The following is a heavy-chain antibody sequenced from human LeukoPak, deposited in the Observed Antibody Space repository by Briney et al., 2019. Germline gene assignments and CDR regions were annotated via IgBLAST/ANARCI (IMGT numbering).Heavy chain of an antibody. V-gene: IGHV4-59*08. CDR2: VYYSGST. CDR1: GGSIRSYY. J-gene: IGHJ2*01. CDR3: ARRAGYSDL. Sequence: SETLSLTCTVSGGSIRSYYWSWIRQPPGKGLEWIGYVYYSGSTNYNPSLKSRVTISVDTSKNQFSLKLSSVTAADTAVYYCARRAGYSDLWGRGTLVTVSS.